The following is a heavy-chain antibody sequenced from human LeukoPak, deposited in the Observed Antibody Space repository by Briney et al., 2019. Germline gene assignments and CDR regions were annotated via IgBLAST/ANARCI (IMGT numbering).Heavy chain of an antibody. CDR3: ARQTAMGRSGDY. V-gene: IGHV5-51*01. CDR1: GYSFTSYW. Sequence: GESLKISCMASGYSFTSYWIGWVRQMPGKGLEWMGIIDPSDSDIRYTPSFQGQVTISTDKSLSTAYLQWNSLKASDTAIYYCARQTAMGRSGDYWGQGTLVTVSS. D-gene: IGHD7-27*01. CDR2: IDPSDSDI. J-gene: IGHJ4*02.